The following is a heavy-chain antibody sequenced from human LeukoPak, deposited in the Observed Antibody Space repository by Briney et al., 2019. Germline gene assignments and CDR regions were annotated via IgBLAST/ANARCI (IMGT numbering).Heavy chain of an antibody. Sequence: PSETLSLTCTVSGGSISSSSYYWGWIRQPPGKGLEWIGNIYYTGSTYYNPSLKSRVTISVDTSKNQFSLKLSSVTAADTAVYYCAMVRGASDYWGQGTLVTVSS. V-gene: IGHV4-39*01. CDR2: IYYTGST. CDR3: AMVRGASDY. CDR1: GGSISSSSYY. D-gene: IGHD3-10*01. J-gene: IGHJ4*02.